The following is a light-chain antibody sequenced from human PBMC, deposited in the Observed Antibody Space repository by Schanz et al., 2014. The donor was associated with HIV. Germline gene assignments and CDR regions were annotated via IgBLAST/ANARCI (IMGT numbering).Light chain of an antibody. CDR3: HHYGGS. Sequence: EIVMTQSPATLSVSPGETATLSCRASQRVSNNLAWYQQKPGQAPRLLIYDASNRATGIPDRFSGSGSGADFTLTISGLEPEDFAVYYCHHYGGSFGPGTTVDYK. V-gene: IGKV3-20*01. J-gene: IGKJ3*01. CDR2: DAS. CDR1: QRVSNN.